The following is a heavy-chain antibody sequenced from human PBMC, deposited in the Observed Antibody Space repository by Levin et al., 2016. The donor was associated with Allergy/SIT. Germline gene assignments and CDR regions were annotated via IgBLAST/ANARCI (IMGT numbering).Heavy chain of an antibody. CDR2: ISGSAGAT. V-gene: IGHV3-23*01. D-gene: IGHD2-21*02. Sequence: WIRQPPGKGPEWVSLISGSAGATYYSDSVKGRFTVSRDNSKNTVSLEMNNLRAEDTAIYYCAKWGAVCGVGCFAEFFHHWGQGTLVTVSS. J-gene: IGHJ1*01. CDR3: AKWGAVCGVGCFAEFFHH.